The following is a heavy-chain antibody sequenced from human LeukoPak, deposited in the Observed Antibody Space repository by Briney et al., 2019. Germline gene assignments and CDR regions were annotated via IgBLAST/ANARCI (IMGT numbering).Heavy chain of an antibody. CDR3: AARGGAVAGTLDY. Sequence: PGGSLRLSCAASGFTFSASPMSWVRQAPGKGLEWVSVINTDRSTYYADSVKGRFTISRDNSKSTVYLQMDSLSAEDTTEYYCAARGGAVAGTLDYWGQGALVTVSS. J-gene: IGHJ4*02. CDR2: INTDRST. V-gene: IGHV3-23*01. D-gene: IGHD6-19*01. CDR1: GFTFSASP.